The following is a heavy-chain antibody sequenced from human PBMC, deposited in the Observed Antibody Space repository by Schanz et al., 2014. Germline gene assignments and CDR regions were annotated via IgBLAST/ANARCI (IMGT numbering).Heavy chain of an antibody. V-gene: IGHV3-23*01. Sequence: EVQLLESGGGLVQPGGSLRLSCAASGFTFSSYAMSWVRQAPGKGLEWVSALSGSGGSTYYADSVKGRFTISRDNSENTLYLHMNRLSVDDTTVFYSAKEMGYCGGRAGYDCYYYGLDVWGQGTTVTVSS. D-gene: IGHD2-21*01. CDR1: GFTFSSYA. CDR2: LSGSGGST. J-gene: IGHJ6*02. CDR3: AKEMGYCGGRAGYDCYYYGLDV.